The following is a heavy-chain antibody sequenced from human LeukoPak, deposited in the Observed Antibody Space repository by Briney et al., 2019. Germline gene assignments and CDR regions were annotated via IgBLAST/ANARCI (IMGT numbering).Heavy chain of an antibody. J-gene: IGHJ4*02. Sequence: GASVKVSCKASGYTFTSYGINWVRQATGQGLEWMGWMNPNSGNTGYAQKFQGRVTITRNTSIGTTYMELSSLISEDTAVYYCARGRWSSSGLFDSWGQGTLVTVSS. V-gene: IGHV1-8*03. D-gene: IGHD6-19*01. CDR3: ARGRWSSSGLFDS. CDR1: GYTFTSYG. CDR2: MNPNSGNT.